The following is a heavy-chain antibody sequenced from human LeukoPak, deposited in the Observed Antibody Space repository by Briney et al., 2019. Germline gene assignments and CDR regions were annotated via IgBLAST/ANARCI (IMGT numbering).Heavy chain of an antibody. D-gene: IGHD1-1*01. V-gene: IGHV3-23*01. CDR3: ARDQWTGWNDVSLYYGMDV. CDR2: ISGSGDST. Sequence: GSLRLSCAASGFTFSTYAVNWVRQAPGKGLEWVSTISGSGDSTYYADSVKGRFTISRDNSKDTLYLQMSSVRVDDTAVYYCARDQWTGWNDVSLYYGMDVWGQGTTVTVSS. J-gene: IGHJ6*02. CDR1: GFTFSTYA.